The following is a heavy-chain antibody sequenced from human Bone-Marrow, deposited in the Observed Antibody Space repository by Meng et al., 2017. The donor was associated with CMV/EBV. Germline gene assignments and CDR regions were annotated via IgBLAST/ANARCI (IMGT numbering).Heavy chain of an antibody. CDR3: ARDEGPHYDFWSGYFGITGTNWFDP. CDR1: GGTFSSYA. J-gene: IGHJ5*02. CDR2: INPNSGGT. Sequence: ASVKVSCKASGGTFSSYAISWVRQAPGQGLEWMGWINPNSGGTNYAQKFQGRVTMTRDTSISTAYMELSRLRSDDTAVYYCARDEGPHYDFWSGYFGITGTNWFDPWGQGTLVTVSS. V-gene: IGHV1-2*02. D-gene: IGHD3-3*01.